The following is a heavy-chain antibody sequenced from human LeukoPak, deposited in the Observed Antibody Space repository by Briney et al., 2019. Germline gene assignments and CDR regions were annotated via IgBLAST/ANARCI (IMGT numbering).Heavy chain of an antibody. CDR3: ARLKEDSSGWYFDY. CDR1: GYIFTNYW. J-gene: IGHJ4*02. Sequence: GESLKISCKGSGYIFTNYWIGWVRQMPGKGLEWMGSIYPGDSDTRYSPSFQGQVTISADKSISTAYLQWSSLKASDTAMYYCARLKEDSSGWYFDYWGQGTLVTVSS. V-gene: IGHV5-51*01. D-gene: IGHD6-19*01. CDR2: IYPGDSDT.